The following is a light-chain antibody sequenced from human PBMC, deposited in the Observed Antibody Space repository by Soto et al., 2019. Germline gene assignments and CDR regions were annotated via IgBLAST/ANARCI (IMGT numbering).Light chain of an antibody. CDR3: SSFTSSTTYV. Sequence: QSALTQPASVSGSPGQAISISGTGTSSDVGGYNNVCWYQQHPGKAPKLIIYDVSNRPSGVFNRFSGSKSGNTASLTISGLQAEDEADYYCSSFTSSTTYVFGTGTQLTVL. V-gene: IGLV2-14*01. CDR1: SSDVGGYNN. CDR2: DVS. J-gene: IGLJ1*01.